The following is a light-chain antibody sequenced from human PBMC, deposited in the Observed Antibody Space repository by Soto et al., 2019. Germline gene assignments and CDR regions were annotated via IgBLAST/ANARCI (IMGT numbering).Light chain of an antibody. CDR1: QDITNY. Sequence: DIQMTQSPSSLYASVGDGVTITCQASQDITNYLNWYQQKPGKSPKLLIFDAANLEAGVPSRFSGSGSGTEFTLTISGLQPEDFAVYYCHQYGSSPFGGGTKVDIK. V-gene: IGKV1-33*01. CDR3: HQYGSSP. J-gene: IGKJ4*01. CDR2: DAA.